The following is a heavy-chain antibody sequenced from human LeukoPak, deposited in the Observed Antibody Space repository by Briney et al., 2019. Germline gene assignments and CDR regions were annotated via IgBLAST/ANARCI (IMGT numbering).Heavy chain of an antibody. CDR3: ARESPDGYCSSPSCPAFDI. Sequence: ASVKVSCKASGYTFTSYGISWVRQAPGQGLEWMGWISAYYGNTNYAQKLQGRVTMTTDTSTSTAYMELRRLRSDDTAVYYCARESPDGYCSSPSCPAFDIWGQGTMVTVSS. V-gene: IGHV1-18*01. CDR1: GYTFTSYG. J-gene: IGHJ3*02. CDR2: ISAYYGNT. D-gene: IGHD2-2*03.